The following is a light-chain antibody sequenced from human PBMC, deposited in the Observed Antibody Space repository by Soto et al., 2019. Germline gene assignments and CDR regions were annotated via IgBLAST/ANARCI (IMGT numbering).Light chain of an antibody. CDR3: HQRNT. V-gene: IGKV3-11*01. CDR1: QSVSTY. CDR2: DTT. J-gene: IGKJ5*01. Sequence: VLTQSPVTLSLSPGDRATLSCRASQSVSTYLAWYRQVPGQPPRLLIYDTTNRAAGIPPRFSGSRSGTDFTLTISSVEPEDFAIYYCHQRNTFGPGTRLEIK.